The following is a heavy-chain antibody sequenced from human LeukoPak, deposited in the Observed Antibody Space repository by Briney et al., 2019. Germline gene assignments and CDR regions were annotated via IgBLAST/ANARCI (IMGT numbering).Heavy chain of an antibody. J-gene: IGHJ4*02. CDR3: ARDYYDSSGYYPYYFDY. D-gene: IGHD3-22*01. CDR2: IDSGGST. CDR1: GFTVNSNY. Sequence: PGGSLRLSCAASGFTVNSNYMSWVRQAPGKGLEWVSVIDSGGSTNYADSVKGRFTISRDNSKNTLYLQMTSLRAEDTAVYYCARDYYDSSGYYPYYFDYWGQGTLVTVSS. V-gene: IGHV3-53*01.